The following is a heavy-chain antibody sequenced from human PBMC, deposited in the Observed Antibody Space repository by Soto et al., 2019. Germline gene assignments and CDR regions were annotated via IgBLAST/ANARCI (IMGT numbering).Heavy chain of an antibody. V-gene: IGHV3-30*18. CDR2: ISYDGSNK. CDR3: AKGLWVEPNSGDFDY. D-gene: IGHD1-26*01. Sequence: PGGSLRLSCAASGFTFSSYGMHWVRQAPGKGLEWVAVISYDGSNKYYADSVKGRFTISRDNSKNTLYLQMNSLRAEDTAVYYCAKGLWVEPNSGDFDYWGQGTLVTFSS. J-gene: IGHJ4*02. CDR1: GFTFSSYG.